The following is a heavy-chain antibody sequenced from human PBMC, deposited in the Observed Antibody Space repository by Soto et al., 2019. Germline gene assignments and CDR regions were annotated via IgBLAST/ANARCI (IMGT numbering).Heavy chain of an antibody. J-gene: IGHJ5*02. CDR3: ARESSIRGLVYVSNWLDP. D-gene: IGHD3-10*01. V-gene: IGHV1-69*04. Sequence: SVKVSCKASGGTFSSYTISWVRQAPGQGLEWMGRIIPILGIANYAQKFQGRVTITADKSTSTAYMELSSLNSVTAADTAVYYCARESSIRGLVYVSNWLDPWGQGTLVTVSS. CDR2: IIPILGIA. CDR1: GGTFSSYT.